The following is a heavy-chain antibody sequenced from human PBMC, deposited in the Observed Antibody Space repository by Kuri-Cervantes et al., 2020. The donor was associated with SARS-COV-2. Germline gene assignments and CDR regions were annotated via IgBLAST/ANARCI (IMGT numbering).Heavy chain of an antibody. CDR2: IATSGDT. D-gene: IGHD3-10*01. V-gene: IGHV3-13*01. CDR1: GFTLGACD. CDR3: VREAPGSASGITSFDL. J-gene: IGHJ2*01. Sequence: GESLKISCAASGFTLGACDMHWVRQVTGKGLEWVSTIATSGDTYYLNSVKGRFTISRESARNSLYLQMNSLRVEDTAVYYCVREAPGSASGITSFDLWGRGTLVTVSS.